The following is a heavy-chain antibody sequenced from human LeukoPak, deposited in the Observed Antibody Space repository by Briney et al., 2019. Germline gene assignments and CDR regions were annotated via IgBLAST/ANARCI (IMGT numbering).Heavy chain of an antibody. CDR1: GFTFSSYW. CDR3: ARAPSEIGGYYPEYFRH. D-gene: IGHD3-22*01. J-gene: IGHJ1*01. CDR2: IKSDGST. Sequence: AGGSLRLSCVASGFTFSSYWMHWVRQAPGKGLVWVSRIKSDGSTNYADCVKGRFTISRDNAKNTVSLQMNSLRAEDTGVYFCARAPSEIGGYYPEYFRHWGQGTLVTVSS. V-gene: IGHV3-74*01.